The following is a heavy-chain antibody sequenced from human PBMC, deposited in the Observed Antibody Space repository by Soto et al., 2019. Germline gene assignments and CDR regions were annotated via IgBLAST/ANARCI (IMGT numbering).Heavy chain of an antibody. CDR2: IYYSGST. J-gene: IGHJ4*02. V-gene: IGHV4-31*03. CDR3: ARRYGSCFVY. Sequence: SETLSLTCTVSGGSISSSSYYWSWIRQHPGKGLEWIGYIYYSGSTYYNPSLKSRVTISVDTSKNQFSLKLSSVTAADTAVYYCARRYGSCFVYWGQGTLVTVSS. D-gene: IGHD5-18*01. CDR1: GGSISSSSYY.